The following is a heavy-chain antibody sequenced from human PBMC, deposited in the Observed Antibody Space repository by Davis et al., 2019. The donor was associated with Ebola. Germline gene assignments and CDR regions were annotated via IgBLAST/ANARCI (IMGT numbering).Heavy chain of an antibody. Sequence: AASVKVSCKASGYTFTSYGISWVRQAPGQGLEWLGRINCNSGGTNYAQKFQGRVTVTRDTSISTVYMELTRLRSDDTAVYYCARDHLVILTGYDYWGQGTLVTVSS. D-gene: IGHD3-9*01. V-gene: IGHV1-2*06. CDR2: INCNSGGT. J-gene: IGHJ4*02. CDR3: ARDHLVILTGYDY. CDR1: GYTFTSYG.